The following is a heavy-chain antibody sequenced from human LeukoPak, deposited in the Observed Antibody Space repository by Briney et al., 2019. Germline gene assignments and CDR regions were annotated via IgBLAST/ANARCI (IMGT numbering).Heavy chain of an antibody. CDR1: GGSISSGDYY. D-gene: IGHD3-10*01. J-gene: IGHJ4*02. V-gene: IGHV4-30-4*08. Sequence: SQTLSLTCTVSGGSISSGDYYWSWIRQPPGKGLEWIGYIYYSGSTYYNPSLKSRVTISVDASKNQFSLKLSSVTAADTAVYYCARQEYGSGSYPDYWGQGTLVTVSS. CDR2: IYYSGST. CDR3: ARQEYGSGSYPDY.